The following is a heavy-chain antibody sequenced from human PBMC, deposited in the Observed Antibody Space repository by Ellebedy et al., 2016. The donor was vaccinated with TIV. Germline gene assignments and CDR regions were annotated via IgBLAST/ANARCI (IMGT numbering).Heavy chain of an antibody. Sequence: GESLKLSCAASGFTFSDYAMSWVRQAPGKGLESVSSIFKSGDITYYADSGMGRFTISRDNSKNTLSLQMNNLRAEDTAVYYCARSYYFGAGIHGMDVWGQGTTVTVSS. CDR2: IFKSGDIT. D-gene: IGHD3-10*01. V-gene: IGHV3-23*01. CDR3: ARSYYFGAGIHGMDV. CDR1: GFTFSDYA. J-gene: IGHJ6*02.